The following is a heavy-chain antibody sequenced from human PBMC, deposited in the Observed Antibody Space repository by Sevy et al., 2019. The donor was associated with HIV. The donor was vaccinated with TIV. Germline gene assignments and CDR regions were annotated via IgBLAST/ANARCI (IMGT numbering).Heavy chain of an antibody. CDR2: ISYDGSKK. CDR1: GFTFSIYA. CDR3: ARALPQEVITPFYPYGMDV. V-gene: IGHV3-30*04. Sequence: GGSLRLSCAASGFTFSIYAIHWVRQAPGKGLEWVAVISYDGSKKYYVDSVKGRFTISRDNSKTTLYLQMNSLRPEDKAAYYCARALPQEVITPFYPYGMDVWGQGTTVTVSS. D-gene: IGHD3-22*01. J-gene: IGHJ6*02.